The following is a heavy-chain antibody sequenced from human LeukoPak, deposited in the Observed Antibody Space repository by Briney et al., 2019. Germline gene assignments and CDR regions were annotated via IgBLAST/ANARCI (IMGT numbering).Heavy chain of an antibody. D-gene: IGHD6-13*01. Sequence: SVKVSCKASGGTFSSYAISRVRQAPGRGLEWMGRIIPILGIANYAQKFQGRVTMTRDTSTSTVYMELSSLRSEDTAVYYCARGSSSSWHALDYWGQGTLVTVSS. J-gene: IGHJ4*02. CDR3: ARGSSSSWHALDY. CDR2: IIPILGIA. V-gene: IGHV1-69*04. CDR1: GGTFSSYA.